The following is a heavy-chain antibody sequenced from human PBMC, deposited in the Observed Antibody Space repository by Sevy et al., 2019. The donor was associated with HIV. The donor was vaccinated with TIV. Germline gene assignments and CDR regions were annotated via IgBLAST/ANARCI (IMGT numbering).Heavy chain of an antibody. Sequence: GGSLRLSCAASGFTFSSYEMNWVRQAPGKGLEWISYITLSGSSMYYADSVKGRFTISRDNAKYSLYLQMNSLRAEDTAVYYCARDRQGITVAGTAIDYWGQGTLVTVSS. D-gene: IGHD6-19*01. CDR3: ARDRQGITVAGTAIDY. J-gene: IGHJ4*02. CDR1: GFTFSSYE. V-gene: IGHV3-48*03. CDR2: ITLSGSSM.